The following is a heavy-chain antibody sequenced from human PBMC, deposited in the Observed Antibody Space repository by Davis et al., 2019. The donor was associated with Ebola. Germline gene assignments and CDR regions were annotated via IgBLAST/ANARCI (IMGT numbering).Heavy chain of an antibody. CDR3: ARDPWLPVDY. J-gene: IGHJ4*02. Sequence: SVKVSCKASGYTFTYRYLHWVRQAPGQALEWMGWITPFNGNTNYAQKFQDRVTITRDRSMSTAYMELSRLRSDDTAVYYCARDPWLPVDYWGQGTLVTVSS. CDR1: GYTFTYRY. D-gene: IGHD5-12*01. V-gene: IGHV1-45*02. CDR2: ITPFNGNT.